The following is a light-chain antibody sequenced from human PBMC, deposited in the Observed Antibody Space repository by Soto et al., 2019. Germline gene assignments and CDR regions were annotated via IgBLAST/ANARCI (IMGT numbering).Light chain of an antibody. V-gene: IGLV3-1*01. Sequence: SSELTQPPSVSVSPGQTASITCSGDKLGDKYASWYQQKPGQSPVVVIYQDNKRPSGIPERFSGSNSGNTATLTISGTPAMDEADYYCQAWDASTVLFGGGTQLTVL. CDR1: KLGDKY. CDR2: QDN. J-gene: IGLJ2*01. CDR3: QAWDASTVL.